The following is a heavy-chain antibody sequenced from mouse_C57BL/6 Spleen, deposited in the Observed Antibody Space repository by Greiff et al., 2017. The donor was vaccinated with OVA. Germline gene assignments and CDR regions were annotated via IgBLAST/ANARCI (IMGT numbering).Heavy chain of an antibody. D-gene: IGHD1-1*01. CDR2: IDPENGDT. J-gene: IGHJ2*01. V-gene: IGHV14-4*01. CDR3: TYYYGSSSLDY. CDR1: GFNIKDDY. Sequence: VQLQQSGAELVRPGASVKLSCTASGFNIKDDYMHWVKQRPEQGLEWIGWIDPENGDTEYASKFQGKATITADTSSNTAYLQLSSLTSEDTAVYYCTYYYGSSSLDYWGQGTTLTVSS.